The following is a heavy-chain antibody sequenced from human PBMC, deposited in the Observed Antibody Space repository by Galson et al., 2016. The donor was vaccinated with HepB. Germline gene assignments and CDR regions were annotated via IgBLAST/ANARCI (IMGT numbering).Heavy chain of an antibody. Sequence: SLRLSCAASGFAVMTNYVTWVRQALGKGLEWVSVIYSSGNTYYGESVKGRFTISRDEAENAVYLQMNSLKVEDTAVYYCASGFPYMYFDLWGRGTLVTVSS. CDR3: ASGFPYMYFDL. D-gene: IGHD3-10*01. CDR2: IYSSGNT. J-gene: IGHJ2*01. V-gene: IGHV3-53*01. CDR1: GFAVMTNY.